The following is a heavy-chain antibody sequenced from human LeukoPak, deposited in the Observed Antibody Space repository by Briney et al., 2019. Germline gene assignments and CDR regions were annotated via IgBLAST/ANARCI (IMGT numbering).Heavy chain of an antibody. J-gene: IGHJ4*02. CDR1: GFTFSGSA. CDR3: AREDDSTGYHDLDY. D-gene: IGHD6-25*01. Sequence: GGSLRLSCAASGFTFSGSAMSWVRQAPGEGLEWVSLISYSGANSYYTDSVRGRFTISRDNSKDTLFLQMNSLRAEDTAVYYCAREDDSTGYHDLDYWGQGTLVTVSS. V-gene: IGHV3-23*01. CDR2: ISYSGANS.